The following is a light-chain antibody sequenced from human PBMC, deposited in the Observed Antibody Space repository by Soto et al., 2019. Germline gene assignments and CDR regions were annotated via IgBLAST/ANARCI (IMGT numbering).Light chain of an antibody. CDR1: QSVGND. J-gene: IGKJ5*01. V-gene: IGKV3-15*01. Sequence: ENGIKQSASALSVSPGDRATLSCRASQSVGNDLAWYQQKPGQAPRLVIYGASTRATGIPDRFSGGGSGTEFTLTISSLQSEEFAVYYCQPYNSWPPITFGQGTRLEIK. CDR2: GAS. CDR3: QPYNSWPPIT.